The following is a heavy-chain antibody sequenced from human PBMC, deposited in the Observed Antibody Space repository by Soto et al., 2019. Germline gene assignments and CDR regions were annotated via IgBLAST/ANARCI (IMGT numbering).Heavy chain of an antibody. V-gene: IGHV4-34*01. Sequence: TLALTCAACGGSFSGYYCSWILQPPGEGLEWIGEIDHSGSTNYNPSLNSRFTISVDTSKNQFSLKLSSVTGADTAGYHCARARLSSSGGYYNYYGMDVWGQGTTVTVSS. CDR1: GGSFSGYY. D-gene: IGHD6-25*01. J-gene: IGHJ6*02. CDR3: ARARLSSSGGYYNYYGMDV. CDR2: IDHSGST.